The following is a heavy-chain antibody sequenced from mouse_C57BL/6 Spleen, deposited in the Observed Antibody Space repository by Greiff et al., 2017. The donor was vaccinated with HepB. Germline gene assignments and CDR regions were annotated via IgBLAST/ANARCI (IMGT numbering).Heavy chain of an antibody. Sequence: QVQLKESGAELVRPGASVTLSCKASGYTFTDYEMHWVKQTPVHGLEWIGAIDPETGGTAYNQKFKGKAILTADKSSSTAYMELRSLTSEDSAVYYCTSPWVDYWGQGTTLTVSS. CDR3: TSPWVDY. V-gene: IGHV1-15*01. J-gene: IGHJ2*01. CDR1: GYTFTDYE. CDR2: IDPETGGT. D-gene: IGHD4-1*01.